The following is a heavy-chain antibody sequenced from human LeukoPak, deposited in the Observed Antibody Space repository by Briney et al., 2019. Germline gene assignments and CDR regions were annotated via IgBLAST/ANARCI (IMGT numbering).Heavy chain of an antibody. CDR1: GFTFSSYA. V-gene: IGHV3-23*01. CDR3: AKHLSYDSSGYPFDY. CDR2: ISGCGGST. J-gene: IGHJ4*02. Sequence: GGSLRLSCAASGFTFSSYAMSWVRQAPGKGLEWVSAISGCGGSTYYADSVKGRFTISRDNSKNTLYLQMNSLRAEDTAVYYCAKHLSYDSSGYPFDYWGQGTLVTVSS. D-gene: IGHD3-22*01.